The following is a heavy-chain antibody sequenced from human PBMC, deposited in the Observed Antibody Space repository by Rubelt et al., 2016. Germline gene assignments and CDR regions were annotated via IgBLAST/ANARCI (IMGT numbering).Heavy chain of an antibody. CDR3: ARGLTIAVAGTPDY. J-gene: IGHJ4*02. V-gene: IGHV3-21*01. D-gene: IGHD6-19*01. Sequence: MGPEWVSSISSSGSYIYYADSVRGRFTISRDNAKSSLSLQMNSLRAEDTAVYYCARGLTIAVAGTPDYWGQGTLITVSS. CDR2: ISSSGSYI.